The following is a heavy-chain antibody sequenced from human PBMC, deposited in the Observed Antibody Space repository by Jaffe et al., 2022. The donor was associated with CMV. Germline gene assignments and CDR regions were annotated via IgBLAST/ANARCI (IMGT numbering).Heavy chain of an antibody. CDR1: GGSISSYY. CDR3: ARAAKDYGDYYWPNYYYYMDV. V-gene: IGHV4-59*08. CDR2: IYYSGST. D-gene: IGHD4-17*01. Sequence: QVQLQESGPGLVKPSETLSLTCTVSGGSISSYYWSWIRQPPGKGLEWIGYIYYSGSTNYNPSLKSRVTISVDTSKNQFSLKLSSVTAADTAVYYCARAAKDYGDYYWPNYYYYMDVWGKGTTVTVSS. J-gene: IGHJ6*03.